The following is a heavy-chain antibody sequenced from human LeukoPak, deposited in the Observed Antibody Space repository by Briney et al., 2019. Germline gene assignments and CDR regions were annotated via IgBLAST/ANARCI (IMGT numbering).Heavy chain of an antibody. V-gene: IGHV1-18*01. Sequence: ASVKVSCKASGYTFTSYGISWVRQAPGQGLEWMGWISAYNGNTNYAQKLQGRVTMTTDTSTSTAYMELRSLRSDDTAVYYCARDKYCSSTSCYTGFDYWGQGTLVTASS. CDR2: ISAYNGNT. D-gene: IGHD2-2*02. J-gene: IGHJ4*02. CDR3: ARDKYCSSTSCYTGFDY. CDR1: GYTFTSYG.